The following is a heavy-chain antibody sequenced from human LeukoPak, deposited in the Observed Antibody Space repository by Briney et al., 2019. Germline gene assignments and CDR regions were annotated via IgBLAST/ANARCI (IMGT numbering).Heavy chain of an antibody. CDR1: GYIFTDYW. J-gene: IGHJ6*02. CDR3: ARGAAGTIPDYYYFGLDV. D-gene: IGHD1-7*01. V-gene: IGHV5-51*01. CDR2: IYPGDSDT. Sequence: RGESLQISCKGSGYIFTDYWIGWVRQLPGKGLEWMGIIYPGDSDTRYSPSFQGQVTISADKSINTAHLQWSSLKASDTAMYYCARGAAGTIPDYYYFGLDVWGQGTTVTVSS.